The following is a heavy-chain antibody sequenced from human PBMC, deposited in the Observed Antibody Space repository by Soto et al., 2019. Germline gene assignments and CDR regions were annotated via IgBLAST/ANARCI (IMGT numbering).Heavy chain of an antibody. CDR2: ISAYNGNT. V-gene: IGHV1-18*01. J-gene: IGHJ6*02. CDR1: GYTFTIYG. Sequence: GASVKVSCKASGYTFTIYGISWVRQAPGQGLEWMGWISAYNGNTNYAQKLQGRVTMTTDTSTSTAYMELRSLRSDDTAVYYCASVFYGVVAATERYYYYGMDVWGQGTTVTV. CDR3: ASVFYGVVAATERYYYYGMDV. D-gene: IGHD2-15*01.